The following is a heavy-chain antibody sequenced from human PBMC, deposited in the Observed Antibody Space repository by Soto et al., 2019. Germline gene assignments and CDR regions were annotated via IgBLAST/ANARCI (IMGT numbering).Heavy chain of an antibody. CDR1: GFPFSDYY. D-gene: IGHD3-22*01. CDR2: ISSSSSYT. CDR3: ARVPYDSSGPHVEY. V-gene: IGHV3-11*06. Sequence: PGVLLRRSCAASGFPFSDYYMSWIRQAPVKGLEWVSYISSSSSYTNYADSVKGRFTICRDNAKNSLYLQMNSLRAEDTAVYYCARVPYDSSGPHVEYWGQGPLVIVSS. J-gene: IGHJ4*02.